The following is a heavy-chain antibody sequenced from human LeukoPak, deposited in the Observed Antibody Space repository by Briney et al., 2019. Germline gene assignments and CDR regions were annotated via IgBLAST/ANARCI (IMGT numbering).Heavy chain of an antibody. CDR1: GYTFTSYA. CDR2: INTNTGNP. V-gene: IGHV7-4-1*02. Sequence: ASVKVSCKASGYTFTSYAMNWVRQAPGQGLEWMGWINTNTGNPTYAQGFTGRFVFSLDTSVSTAYLQISSLKAEDTAVYYCARVVAAAGNNWFDPWGQGTLVTVSS. D-gene: IGHD6-13*01. J-gene: IGHJ5*02. CDR3: ARVVAAAGNNWFDP.